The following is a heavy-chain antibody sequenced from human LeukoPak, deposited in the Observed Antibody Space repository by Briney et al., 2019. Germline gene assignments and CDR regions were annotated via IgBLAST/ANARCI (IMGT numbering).Heavy chain of an antibody. J-gene: IGHJ6*03. CDR2: INPSGTT. V-gene: IGHV4-34*01. CDR1: GGSSSAYW. Sequence: SETLSLTCAVYGGSSSAYWWSWIRQPPGKGLEWIGEINPSGTTNHNPSLKGRVTISLDTSKNHFSLNLSSVTAADTAVYYCARPRKHDYYDMDVWGKGTTVTVSS. CDR3: ARPRKHDYYDMDV.